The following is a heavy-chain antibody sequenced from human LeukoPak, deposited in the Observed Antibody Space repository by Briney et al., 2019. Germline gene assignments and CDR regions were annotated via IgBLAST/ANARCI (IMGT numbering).Heavy chain of an antibody. CDR2: IPSGGEI. Sequence: GGSLRLSCAASGFTFSTFAMIWVRQPPGKGLEWVSSIPSGGEIHSADSVRGRFTISRDNSKSILSLQMNSLRAEDTAIYYCATYRQVLLPFESWGQGTLVTVSS. V-gene: IGHV3-23*01. CDR1: GFTFSTFA. J-gene: IGHJ4*02. D-gene: IGHD5-18*01. CDR3: ATYRQVLLPFES.